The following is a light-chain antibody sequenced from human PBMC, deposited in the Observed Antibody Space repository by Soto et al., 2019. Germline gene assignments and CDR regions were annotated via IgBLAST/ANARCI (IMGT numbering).Light chain of an antibody. CDR3: QQYDILPL. J-gene: IGKJ2*01. V-gene: IGKV1-33*01. Sequence: DIQMTQSPSSLSASVGDRVTITCQTSQDISNYLNWYQQKPGKAPKLLIYDASNLETGVPSRFSGSGSGTEFTFTISSLQPEDFATYYCQQYDILPLFGQGTKVEIK. CDR2: DAS. CDR1: QDISNY.